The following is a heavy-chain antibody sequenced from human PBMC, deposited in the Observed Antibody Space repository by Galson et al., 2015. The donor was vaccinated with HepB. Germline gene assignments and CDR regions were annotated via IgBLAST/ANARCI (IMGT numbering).Heavy chain of an antibody. V-gene: IGHV3-23*01. J-gene: IGHJ4*02. CDR3: AKSEGRSYGSGSYSLY. CDR2: ISGSGGST. D-gene: IGHD3-10*01. CDR1: GFTFSSYA. Sequence: LRLSCAASGFTFSSYAMSWVRQAPGKGLEWVSAISGSGGSTYYADSVKGRFTISRDNSKNTLYLQMNSLRAEDTAVYYCAKSEGRSYGSGSYSLYWGQGTLVTVSS.